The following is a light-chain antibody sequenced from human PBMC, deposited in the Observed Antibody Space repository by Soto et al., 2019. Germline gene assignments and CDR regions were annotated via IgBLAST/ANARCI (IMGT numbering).Light chain of an antibody. CDR1: QAITNY. V-gene: IGKV1-33*01. J-gene: IGKJ4*01. Sequence: DIQMTQSPSSLSASVGDRVTITCKARQAITNYLNWYQQKPGKAPKLLIYDPSNLETGVPSRFSGSGSGTDFTFTISSLQPEDIATYYCQQYDNLLTFGGGTKVEIK. CDR2: DPS. CDR3: QQYDNLLT.